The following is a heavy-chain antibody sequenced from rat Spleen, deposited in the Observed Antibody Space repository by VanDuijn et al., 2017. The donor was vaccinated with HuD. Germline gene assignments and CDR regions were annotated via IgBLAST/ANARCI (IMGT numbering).Heavy chain of an antibody. V-gene: IGHV5-35*01. CDR1: GFTFSINW. CDR3: TGGGHSDLNWFAY. D-gene: IGHD1-1*01. Sequence: EVQLVESGGGLVQPGSPLKLSCAASGFTFSINWLNWIRQAPGKGLEWVASITPDGSSTYYPDTVKGRFVISKDNAKNSGNLQMNNLKSEDTAVYYCTGGGHSDLNWFAYWGQGILVTVSS. CDR2: ITPDGSST. J-gene: IGHJ3*01.